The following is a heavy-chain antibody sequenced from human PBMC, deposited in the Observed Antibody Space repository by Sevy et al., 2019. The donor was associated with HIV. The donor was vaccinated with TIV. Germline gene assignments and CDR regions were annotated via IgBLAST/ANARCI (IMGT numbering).Heavy chain of an antibody. CDR3: AKDRYTGSLGLFDS. CDR2: ITGGGGTT. J-gene: IGHJ4*02. CDR1: GFTFSSYD. V-gene: IGHV3-23*01. Sequence: GGSLRLSCAASGFTFSSYDMSWVRQAPGKGLEWVSAITGGGGTTHYGDSVKGQFTISKDNSKSTLYLQMSSLRAEDTAVYYCAKDRYTGSLGLFDSWGQGTLVTVSS. D-gene: IGHD6-13*01.